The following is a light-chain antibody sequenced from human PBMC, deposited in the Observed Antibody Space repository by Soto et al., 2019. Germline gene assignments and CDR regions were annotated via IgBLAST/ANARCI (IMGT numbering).Light chain of an antibody. V-gene: IGLV2-14*01. Sequence: QSALTQPASGSESPGQSITISCTGTSSDVGGYNYVSWYQQHPGKAPKLMIYEVTNRPSGVSNRFSGSKSGNTASLTISGLESEDEADYYCISYTDSSTLVVFGGGTKVTVL. J-gene: IGLJ3*02. CDR3: ISYTDSSTLVV. CDR2: EVT. CDR1: SSDVGGYNY.